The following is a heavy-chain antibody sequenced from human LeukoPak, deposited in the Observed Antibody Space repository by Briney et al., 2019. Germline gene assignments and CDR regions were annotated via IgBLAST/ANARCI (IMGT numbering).Heavy chain of an antibody. CDR1: GFTFSDYY. Sequence: NPGGSLRLSCAASGFTFSDYYMSWIRQAPGKGLEWVSYISSSGSTIYYADSVKGRFTISTDNAKNSLYLQMNSLRAEDTAVYYCARDRGIYSGYDKYFDYWGQGTLVTVSS. CDR2: ISSSGSTI. CDR3: ARDRGIYSGYDKYFDY. V-gene: IGHV3-11*01. J-gene: IGHJ4*02. D-gene: IGHD5-12*01.